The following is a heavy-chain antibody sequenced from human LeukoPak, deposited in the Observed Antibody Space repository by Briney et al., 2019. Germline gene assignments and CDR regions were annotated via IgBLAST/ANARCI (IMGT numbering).Heavy chain of an antibody. Sequence: GGSLRLSCAASGFTFSSYEMNWVRQAPGKGLEWVSYISSSGSTIYYADSVKGRFTTSRDNAKNSLYLQTNSLRAEDTAVYYCARDSGGYCTNGVCSTFDYWGQGTLVTVSS. CDR1: GFTFSSYE. D-gene: IGHD2-8*01. J-gene: IGHJ4*02. CDR3: ARDSGGYCTNGVCSTFDY. CDR2: ISSSGSTI. V-gene: IGHV3-48*03.